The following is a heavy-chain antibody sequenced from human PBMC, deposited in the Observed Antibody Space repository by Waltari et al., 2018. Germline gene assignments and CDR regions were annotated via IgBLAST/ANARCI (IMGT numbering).Heavy chain of an antibody. Sequence: EMQLVESGGGLIQLAGSLGLPCAASGFNVSRSYMIGVRRAPGEGLEWVSIIYSDGRTYYADSVKGRFTISRDNSKNTLYLQMNSLRAEDTAIYYCARQRTHTGFYGKLPVSYFDVWGRGTLVAVSS. D-gene: IGHD1-1*01. J-gene: IGHJ4*02. CDR2: IYSDGRT. V-gene: IGHV3-53*01. CDR3: ARQRTHTGFYGKLPVSYFDV. CDR1: GFNVSRSY.